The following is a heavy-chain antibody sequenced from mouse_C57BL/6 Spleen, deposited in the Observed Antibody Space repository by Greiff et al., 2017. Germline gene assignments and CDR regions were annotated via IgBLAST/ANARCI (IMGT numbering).Heavy chain of an antibody. CDR3: ARENYYGSSSSYFAY. Sequence: QVQLQQSGPELVKPGASVKISCKASGYTFTSYSMHWVKQRPIQGLEWIGNIYPSDSAIHYNQKFKDKATLTVNKSSSAEYVLLRSLSSEDSAVYYCARENYYGSSSSYFAYWGQGTTLTVSS. CDR2: IYPSDSAI. V-gene: IGHV1-52*01. J-gene: IGHJ2*01. CDR1: GYTFTSYS. D-gene: IGHD1-1*01.